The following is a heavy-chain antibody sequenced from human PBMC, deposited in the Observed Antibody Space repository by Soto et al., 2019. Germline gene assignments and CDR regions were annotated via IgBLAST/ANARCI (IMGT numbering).Heavy chain of an antibody. CDR1: GGSISGYY. CDR2: IYYSGST. Sequence: SETLSLTCSVSGGSISGYYWTWIRQPPGKGLEWIGYIYYSGSTYYNPSLKSRLTISVDTSKNQFSLKLSSVTAADTAVYYCARFFTIFGGSSYFDYWGQGTLVTVSS. J-gene: IGHJ4*02. D-gene: IGHD3-3*01. CDR3: ARFFTIFGGSSYFDY. V-gene: IGHV4-59*06.